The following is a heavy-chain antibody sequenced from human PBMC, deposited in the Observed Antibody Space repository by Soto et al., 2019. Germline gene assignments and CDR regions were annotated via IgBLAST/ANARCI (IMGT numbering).Heavy chain of an antibody. Sequence: VALRLSCAASGFTFSSYAMSWVRQAPGKGLEWVSAISGSGGSTYYADSVKGRFTISRDNSKNTLYLQMNSLRAEDTAVYYCAKDHYYDSSSDYWGQGTLVTVSS. CDR1: GFTFSSYA. CDR3: AKDHYYDSSSDY. D-gene: IGHD3-22*01. CDR2: ISGSGGST. J-gene: IGHJ4*02. V-gene: IGHV3-23*01.